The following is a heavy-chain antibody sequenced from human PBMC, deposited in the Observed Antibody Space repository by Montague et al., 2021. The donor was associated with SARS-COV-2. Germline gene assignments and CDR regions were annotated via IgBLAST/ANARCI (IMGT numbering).Heavy chain of an antibody. CDR2: ISLSGRT. V-gene: IGHV4-34*01. J-gene: IGHJ4*02. CDR3: ARDFERGGNFDY. Sequence: SETLSFTCGVYGVSFSDDFWTWIRQSPEKGLEWIGEISLSGRTNYNPSLNNRVTISLDTSRKQFSLNLNSVTAADTAIYYCARDFERGGNFDYWGQGILVTVSS. CDR1: GVSFSDDF. D-gene: IGHD3-16*01.